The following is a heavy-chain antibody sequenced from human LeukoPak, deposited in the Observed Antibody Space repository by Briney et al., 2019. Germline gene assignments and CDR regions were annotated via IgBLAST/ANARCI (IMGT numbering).Heavy chain of an antibody. D-gene: IGHD1-26*01. CDR3: AREGATTAFDY. J-gene: IGHJ4*02. CDR1: GFTFSNNY. V-gene: IGHV3-53*01. CDR2: IYSGGRT. Sequence: WGSLRLSCAVSGFTFSNNYMNWVRQAPGKGLEWVSIIYSGGRTYYADSAKGRSTISRDIFKNTVYLQMNSLRAEDTAVYYCAREGATTAFDYWGQGTLVTVSS.